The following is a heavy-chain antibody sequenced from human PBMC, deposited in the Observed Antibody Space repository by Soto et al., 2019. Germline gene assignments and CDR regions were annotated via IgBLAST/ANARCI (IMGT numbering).Heavy chain of an antibody. CDR2: IWYDGSNK. V-gene: IGHV3-33*01. Sequence: GGSLRLSCAASGFTFSSYGMHWVRQAPGKGLEWVAVIWYDGSNKYYADSVKGRFTISRDNSKNTLYLQMNSLRAEETAVYYCARDLAVAGLGYYYYYYGMDVWGQGTTVTVSS. J-gene: IGHJ6*02. D-gene: IGHD6-19*01. CDR3: ARDLAVAGLGYYYYYYGMDV. CDR1: GFTFSSYG.